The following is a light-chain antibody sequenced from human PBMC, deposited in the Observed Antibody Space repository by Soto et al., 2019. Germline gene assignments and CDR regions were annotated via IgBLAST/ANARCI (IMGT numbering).Light chain of an antibody. CDR3: QQYGSSPFT. V-gene: IGKV3-20*01. J-gene: IGKJ3*01. CDR2: GAS. Sequence: EIVLTQSPGTLSLSPGERATLSCRASQSVSSNYLVWYQQKPGQAPRLLIYGASSRATSIPDRFSGSGSGTDFTLTISRLEPEDFAVYYCQQYGSSPFTFGPGTKVDIK. CDR1: QSVSSNY.